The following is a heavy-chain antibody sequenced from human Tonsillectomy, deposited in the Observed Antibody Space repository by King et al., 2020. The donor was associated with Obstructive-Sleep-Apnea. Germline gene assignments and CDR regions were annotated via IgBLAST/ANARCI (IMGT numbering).Heavy chain of an antibody. CDR2: IIHSGST. J-gene: IGHJ4*02. CDR1: GGSYGGSFSGYY. Sequence: VQLQQWGAGLLKPSETLSLTCAVYGGSYGGSFSGYYWSWIRQPPGKGLEWIGEIIHSGSTNSNPSLKSRVTISVDTSKNQFSLKLSSVTAADTAVYYCARGRYYDSGSYFPPDYWGQGTLVTVSS. D-gene: IGHD3-10*01. V-gene: IGHV4-34*01. CDR3: ARGRYYDSGSYFPPDY.